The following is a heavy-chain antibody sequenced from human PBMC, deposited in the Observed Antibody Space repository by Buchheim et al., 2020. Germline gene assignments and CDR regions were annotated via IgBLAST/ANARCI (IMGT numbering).Heavy chain of an antibody. J-gene: IGHJ5*02. CDR2: IYYSGST. CDR1: GGSISSGDYY. Sequence: QVQLQESGPGLVKPSQTLSLTCTVSGGSISSGDYYWSWIRQPPGKGLEWIGYIYYSGSTYYNPSLNSRVTISVDTSKNQFSLKLSSVTAADTAVYYCARVGTQDIVLVPAALGGFDPWGQGTL. V-gene: IGHV4-30-4*01. D-gene: IGHD2-2*01. CDR3: ARVGTQDIVLVPAALGGFDP.